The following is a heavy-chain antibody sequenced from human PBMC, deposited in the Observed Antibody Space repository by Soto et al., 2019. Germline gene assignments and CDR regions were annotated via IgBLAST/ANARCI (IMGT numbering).Heavy chain of an antibody. CDR2: IYYTGTT. V-gene: IGHV4-39*01. J-gene: IGHJ3*01. CDR1: GGSVTNINYF. CDR3: ARHEYVSSSFYIIDV. D-gene: IGHD3-22*01. Sequence: PSETLSLTCSVSGGSVTNINYFWAWIRQSPGKGLEWIANIYYTGTTFYNPSLRSRVSMTIDASKNRFSLNLISVTASDTALYSCARHEYVSSSFYIIDVCGRGTMVTVS.